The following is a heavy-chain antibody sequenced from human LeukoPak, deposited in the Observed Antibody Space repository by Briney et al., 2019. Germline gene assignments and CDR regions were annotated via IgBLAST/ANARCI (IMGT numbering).Heavy chain of an antibody. CDR1: GGSFSGYY. J-gene: IGHJ4*02. Sequence: SETLSLTCAVYGGSFSGYYWSWIRQPPGKGLEWIGEINHSGSTNYNPSLKSRVTISVDTSKNQFSLKLSSVTAADTAVYYCARVTSNYDFWSGSYYQGYLDYWGQGTLVTVSS. CDR3: ARVTSNYDFWSGSYYQGYLDY. D-gene: IGHD3-3*01. CDR2: INHSGST. V-gene: IGHV4-34*01.